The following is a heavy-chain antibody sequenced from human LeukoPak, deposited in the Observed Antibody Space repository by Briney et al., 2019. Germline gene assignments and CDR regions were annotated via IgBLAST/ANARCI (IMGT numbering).Heavy chain of an antibody. CDR3: ATTGYSSHWEYF. D-gene: IGHD5-12*01. V-gene: IGHV5-51*01. CDR1: GYSLTSYW. Sequence: PGESLKISCQISGYSLTSYWIGWARQMPGKGLEWMGIINLSDFDTLYSPSFQGHVTISLDKSISTAYLHWTSLEASDTATYYCATTGYSSHWEYFWGQGTLVTVSS. J-gene: IGHJ4*02. CDR2: INLSDFDT.